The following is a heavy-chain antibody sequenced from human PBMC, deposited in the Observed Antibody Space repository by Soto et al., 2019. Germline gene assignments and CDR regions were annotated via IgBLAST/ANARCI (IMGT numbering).Heavy chain of an antibody. CDR2: VYYSGTT. CDR3: ARTTAVPNTLRSRYFFDY. D-gene: IGHD4-17*01. V-gene: IGHV4-61*01. Sequence: SETLSLTCSVSGGSVSNKTYYWSWIRQPPGKRLEWIGYVYYSGTTNYNPSLKSRVTISVDLSKNQFSLRLSSVTTADTALYYCARTTAVPNTLRSRYFFDYWGQGTLVTVSS. CDR1: GGSVSNKTYY. J-gene: IGHJ4*02.